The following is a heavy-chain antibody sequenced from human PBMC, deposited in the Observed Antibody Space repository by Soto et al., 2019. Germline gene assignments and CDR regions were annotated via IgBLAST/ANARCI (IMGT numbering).Heavy chain of an antibody. Sequence: GGSLRLSCAASGFTFSSYSMNWVRQAPGKGLEWVGFIRSKAYGGTTEYAASVKGRFTISRDDSKSIAYLQMNSLKTEDTAVYYCTRDEDYGGNSVLAFDIWGQGTMVTVSS. V-gene: IGHV3-49*04. J-gene: IGHJ3*02. CDR3: TRDEDYGGNSVLAFDI. D-gene: IGHD4-17*01. CDR1: GFTFSSYS. CDR2: IRSKAYGGTT.